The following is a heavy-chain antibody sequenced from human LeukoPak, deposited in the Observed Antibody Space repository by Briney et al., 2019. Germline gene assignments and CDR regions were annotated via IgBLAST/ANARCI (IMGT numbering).Heavy chain of an antibody. D-gene: IGHD1-26*01. J-gene: IGHJ4*02. CDR1: GFTVTGND. CDR2: IYGGGGGSS. V-gene: IGHV3-53*05. Sequence: QPGGSLRLSCAASGFTVTGNDMNWVRQAPGKGLEWVSLIYGGGGGSSYYADSVRGRFTGSRDDSKNTLDLQMNSLKPDDTAIYYCLRQGVGSPPRGGQGTLVAFSA. CDR3: LRQGVGSPPR.